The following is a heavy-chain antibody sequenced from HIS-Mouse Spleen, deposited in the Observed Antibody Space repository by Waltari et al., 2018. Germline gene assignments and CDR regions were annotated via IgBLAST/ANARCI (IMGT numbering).Heavy chain of an antibody. Sequence: QLQLQESGPGLVKPSETLSLTCTVSGGSISSSSYYWGWIRQPPGKGLEWIGSIYYSGETYHNPSLKSRVTIAVDTSTNQFSLKLSFVTAADTAVYYCAREIPYSSSWYDWYFDLWGRGTLVTVSS. V-gene: IGHV4-39*07. J-gene: IGHJ2*01. D-gene: IGHD6-13*01. CDR1: GGSISSSSYY. CDR3: AREIPYSSSWYDWYFDL. CDR2: IYYSGET.